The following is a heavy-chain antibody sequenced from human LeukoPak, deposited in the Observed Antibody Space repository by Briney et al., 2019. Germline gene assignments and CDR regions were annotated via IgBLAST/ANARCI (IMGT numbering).Heavy chain of an antibody. D-gene: IGHD6-19*01. CDR2: IRYDGSNK. V-gene: IGHV3-30*02. Sequence: GGSLRLSCAASGFTFSSYGMHWVRQAPGKGLEWVAFIRYDGSNKYYADSVKGRFTISRDNSKNTLYLQMNSLRAEDTAVYYCAKDGSYSSGHTMGDYWGQGTLVTVSS. CDR3: AKDGSYSSGHTMGDY. J-gene: IGHJ4*02. CDR1: GFTFSSYG.